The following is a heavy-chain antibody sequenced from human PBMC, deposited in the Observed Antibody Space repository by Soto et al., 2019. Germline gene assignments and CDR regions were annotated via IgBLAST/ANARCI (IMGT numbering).Heavy chain of an antibody. D-gene: IGHD2-15*01. CDR3: AIGRVVLRY. J-gene: IGHJ4*02. Sequence: EVQLVESGGDLAKPGGSLRLSCAVSGFTFSYAWMNWVRQAPGKGLEWVGRIKSKTDGGTTDYAAPVKGRFAISRDDSRSMLFLQMNCGGNVDTAVYYCAIGRVVLRYWGLGTRVSVSS. V-gene: IGHV3-15*07. CDR1: GFTFSYAW. CDR2: IKSKTDGGTT.